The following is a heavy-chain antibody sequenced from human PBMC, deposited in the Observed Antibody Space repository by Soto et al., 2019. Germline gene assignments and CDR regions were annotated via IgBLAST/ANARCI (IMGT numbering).Heavy chain of an antibody. Sequence: EVQLLESGGGLVQPGGSLRLSCAASGFSFSSYAMVWVRQAPGKGLEWVSVISARGGSLYFAHSVKGRFTISRDNSKTGLSLEMNSLRAEDTATYFGAKGSIEYSASVANWGQGTLVVVSS. CDR3: AKGSIEYSASVAN. J-gene: IGHJ4*02. CDR2: ISARGGSL. CDR1: GFSFSSYA. D-gene: IGHD5-12*01. V-gene: IGHV3-23*01.